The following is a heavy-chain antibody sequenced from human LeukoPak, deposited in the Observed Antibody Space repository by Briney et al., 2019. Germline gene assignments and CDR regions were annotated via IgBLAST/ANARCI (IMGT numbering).Heavy chain of an antibody. D-gene: IGHD1-26*01. Sequence: PSETLSLTCTVSGGSISSYYWSWIRQPPGKGLEWIGYIYYSGSTNYNLSLKSRVTISVDTSKNQFSLKLSSVTAADTAVYYCARAARVWELLGYYFDYWGQGTLVTVSS. CDR1: GGSISSYY. CDR2: IYYSGST. J-gene: IGHJ4*02. CDR3: ARAARVWELLGYYFDY. V-gene: IGHV4-59*01.